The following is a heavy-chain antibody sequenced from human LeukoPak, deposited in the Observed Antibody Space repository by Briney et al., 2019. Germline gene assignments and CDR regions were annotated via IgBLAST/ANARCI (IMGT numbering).Heavy chain of an antibody. J-gene: IGHJ4*02. Sequence: ASVKVSCKAPGDSFSTYAISWVRQAPGHGLEWMGGIIPVFKTANHAQKFQGRVTITADESTSTAYMELSSLRSEDTAVYYCARGKAPDEGFDYWGQGTLVTVSS. CDR2: IIPVFKTA. CDR1: GDSFSTYA. CDR3: ARGKAPDEGFDY. V-gene: IGHV1-69*13.